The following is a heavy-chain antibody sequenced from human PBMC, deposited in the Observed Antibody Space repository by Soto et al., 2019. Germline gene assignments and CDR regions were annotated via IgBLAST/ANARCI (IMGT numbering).Heavy chain of an antibody. V-gene: IGHV4-34*01. CDR2: INHSGST. J-gene: IGHJ6*02. Sequence: TSETLSLTCAVYVGSFSGYYWSWIRQPPGKGLEWIGDINHSGSTNYNPSLKSRVTISVDTSKNQFSLKLSSVTAADTAVYYCARDEWLSVGGMDVWGQGTTVTVSS. CDR1: VGSFSGYY. CDR3: ARDEWLSVGGMDV. D-gene: IGHD3-3*01.